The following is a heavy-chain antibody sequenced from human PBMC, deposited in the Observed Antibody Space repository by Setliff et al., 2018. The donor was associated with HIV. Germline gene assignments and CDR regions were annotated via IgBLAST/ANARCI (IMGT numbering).Heavy chain of an antibody. J-gene: IGHJ4*02. CDR1: GASIGRRSDC. Sequence: SETLSLTCTVSGASIGRRSDCWGRIRQPPGKGLEWIGSFYYSWNTYYNPSLKSRVTISVDTSKNQFSLKLNSVTAADTAVYYCARQPRWLQFPRYFDYWGQGTLVTVSS. CDR3: ARQPRWLQFPRYFDY. D-gene: IGHD5-12*01. V-gene: IGHV4-39*01. CDR2: FYYSWNT.